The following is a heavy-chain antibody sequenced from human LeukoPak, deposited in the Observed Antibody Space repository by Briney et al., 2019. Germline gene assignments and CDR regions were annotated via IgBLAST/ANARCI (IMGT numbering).Heavy chain of an antibody. Sequence: QPGRSLRLSCAASGFTFSSYAMHWVRQAPGKGLEWVAVISYDGSNKYYADSVKGRFTISRDNAKNSLYLQMNSLRAEDTAVYYCASWDGYNLFFDYWGQGTLVTVSS. CDR2: ISYDGSNK. D-gene: IGHD5-24*01. CDR3: ASWDGYNLFFDY. V-gene: IGHV3-30-3*01. J-gene: IGHJ4*02. CDR1: GFTFSSYA.